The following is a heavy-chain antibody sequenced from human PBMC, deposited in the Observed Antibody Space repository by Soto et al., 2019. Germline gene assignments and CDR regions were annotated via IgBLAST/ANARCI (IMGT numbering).Heavy chain of an antibody. CDR3: ARREKSGDCSYYYGMDV. J-gene: IGHJ6*04. CDR2: IDPSDSYT. D-gene: IGHD5-12*01. CDR1: GYSFTSYW. V-gene: IGHV5-10-1*01. Sequence: PGESLKISCKGSGYSFTSYWISWVRQMPGKGLEWMGRIDPSDSYTNYSPSFQGHVTISADKSISTAYLQWSSLKASDTAMYYCARREKSGDCSYYYGMDVRRRRPTVTVSS.